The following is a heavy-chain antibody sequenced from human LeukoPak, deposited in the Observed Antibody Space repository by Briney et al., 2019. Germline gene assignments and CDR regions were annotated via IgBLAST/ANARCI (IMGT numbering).Heavy chain of an antibody. CDR3: ATARIAARPFKRFDP. CDR2: FDPEDGET. Sequence: GASVKVSCKVSGYTLTGLSMHWVRQAPGKGLEWMGGFDPEDGETIYAQKFQGRVTMTEDTSTDTAYMELSSLRSEDTAVYYCATARIAARPFKRFDPWGQGTLVTVSS. CDR1: GYTLTGLS. D-gene: IGHD6-6*01. J-gene: IGHJ5*02. V-gene: IGHV1-24*01.